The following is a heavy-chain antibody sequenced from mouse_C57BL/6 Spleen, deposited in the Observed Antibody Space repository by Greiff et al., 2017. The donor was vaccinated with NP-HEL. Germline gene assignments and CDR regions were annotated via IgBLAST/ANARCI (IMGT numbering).Heavy chain of an antibody. CDR3: ARRGDYDGDDY. Sequence: QVQLQQPGAELVRPGSSVKLSCKASGYTFTSYWMDWVKQRPGQGLEWIGNIYPSDSETHYNQKFKDKATLTVDKSSSTAYMQLSSLTSEDSAVYYGARRGDYDGDDYWGQGTTLTVSS. CDR1: GYTFTSYW. V-gene: IGHV1-61*01. J-gene: IGHJ2*01. D-gene: IGHD2-4*01. CDR2: IYPSDSET.